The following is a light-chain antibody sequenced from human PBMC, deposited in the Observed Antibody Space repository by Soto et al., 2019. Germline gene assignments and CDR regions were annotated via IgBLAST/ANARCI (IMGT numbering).Light chain of an antibody. CDR1: QSLLYSNGNNY. V-gene: IGKV2-28*01. J-gene: IGKJ2*01. CDR3: MQSLQTPYT. Sequence: DIVMTQSPLSLPVTPGEPASISCRSSQSLLYSNGNNYLDWYLQKPGQSPQLLIYLASSRASGVPDRFSGSGSGTEFTLKISRVEAEDVGVYYCMQSLQTPYTFGQGTKLEIK. CDR2: LAS.